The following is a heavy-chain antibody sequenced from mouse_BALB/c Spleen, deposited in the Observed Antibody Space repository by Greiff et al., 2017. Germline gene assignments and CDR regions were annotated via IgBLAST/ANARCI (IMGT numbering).Heavy chain of an antibody. Sequence: VQLQQSGPELVKPGASVKIPCKASGYTFTDYNMDWVKQSHGKSLEWIGDINPNNGGTIYNQKFKGKATLTVDKSSSTAYMELRSLTSEDTAVYYCARWLLPNYYDMDYWGQGTSVTVSS. J-gene: IGHJ4*01. V-gene: IGHV1-18*01. CDR3: ARWLLPNYYDMDY. CDR1: GYTFTDYN. D-gene: IGHD2-3*01. CDR2: INPNNGGT.